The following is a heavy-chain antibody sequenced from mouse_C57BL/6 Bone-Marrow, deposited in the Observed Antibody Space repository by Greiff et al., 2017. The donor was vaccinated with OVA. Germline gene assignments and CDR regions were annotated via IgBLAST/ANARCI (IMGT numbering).Heavy chain of an antibody. J-gene: IGHJ4*01. V-gene: IGHV1-55*01. CDR3: ARSRYYYGSSYCAMDY. Sequence: QVQLQQPGAELVKPGASVKMSCKASGYTFTSYWITWVKQRPGQGLEWIGDIYPGSGSTNYNEKFKSKATLTVDTSSSTAYMQLSSLTSEDSAVYYCARSRYYYGSSYCAMDYWGQGTSVTVSS. D-gene: IGHD1-1*01. CDR2: IYPGSGST. CDR1: GYTFTSYW.